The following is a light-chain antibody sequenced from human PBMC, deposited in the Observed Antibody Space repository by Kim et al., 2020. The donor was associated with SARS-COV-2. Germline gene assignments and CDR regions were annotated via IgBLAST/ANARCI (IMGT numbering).Light chain of an antibody. CDR1: QNIRSY. V-gene: IGKV1-39*01. Sequence: SASVGDRVTITCRASQNIRSYLNWYQQKPGKAPKLLIYLASNLQYGVASRFSGSGSGTDFSLTISSLQPEDFATYYCQQSYNTPLTFGGGTKVEI. CDR3: QQSYNTPLT. CDR2: LAS. J-gene: IGKJ4*01.